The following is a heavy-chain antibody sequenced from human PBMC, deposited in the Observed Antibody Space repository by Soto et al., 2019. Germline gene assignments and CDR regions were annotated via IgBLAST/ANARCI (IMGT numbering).Heavy chain of an antibody. D-gene: IGHD1-26*01. Sequence: QVQLQESGPRLVEASQTLSHTCTVSNASITSSGYYWSWVRQPPGKRLEWIGYIYHSGSTFYSPSLQSRLTMSVDTSKNQFSLTLRSVTAADTAVYHCARMSGTYYVPDYWGQGTLVTVSS. J-gene: IGHJ4*02. CDR1: NASITSSGYY. CDR3: ARMSGTYYVPDY. CDR2: IYHSGST. V-gene: IGHV4-31*03.